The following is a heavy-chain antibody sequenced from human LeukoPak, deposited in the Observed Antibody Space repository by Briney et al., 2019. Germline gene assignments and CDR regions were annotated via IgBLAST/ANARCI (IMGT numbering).Heavy chain of an antibody. V-gene: IGHV1-46*01. CDR3: ARDGYCSSTSCYGLDY. CDR1: GYTFTSYY. CDR2: INPSGGST. Sequence: ASVKVSCKASGYTFTSYYMHWVRQAPGQGLEWTGIINPSGGSTSYAQKFQGRVTMTRDTSTSTVYMELSSLGSEDTAVYYCARDGYCSSTSCYGLDYWGQGTLVTVSS. D-gene: IGHD2-2*03. J-gene: IGHJ4*02.